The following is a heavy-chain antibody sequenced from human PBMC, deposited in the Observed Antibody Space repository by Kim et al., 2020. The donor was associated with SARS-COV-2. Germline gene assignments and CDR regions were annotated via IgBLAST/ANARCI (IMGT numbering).Heavy chain of an antibody. D-gene: IGHD3-3*01. Sequence: GGSLRLSCAASGFTFSSYGMHWVRQAPGKGLEWVAVIWYDGSNKYYADSVKGRFTISRDNSKNTLYLQMNSLRAEDTAVYYCAREDDFWSGYLGPLFDYWGQGTLVTVSS. J-gene: IGHJ4*02. CDR2: IWYDGSNK. CDR3: AREDDFWSGYLGPLFDY. V-gene: IGHV3-33*01. CDR1: GFTFSSYG.